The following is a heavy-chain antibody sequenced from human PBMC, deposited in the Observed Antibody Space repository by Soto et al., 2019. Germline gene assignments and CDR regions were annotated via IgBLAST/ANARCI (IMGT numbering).Heavy chain of an antibody. J-gene: IGHJ6*02. CDR1: GGTFSSYA. V-gene: IGHV1-69*13. D-gene: IGHD2-15*01. CDR2: IIPIFGTA. Sequence: GASVKVSCKASGGTFSSYAISWVRQAPGQGLEWMGGIIPIFGTANYAQKFQGRVTITADESTSTAYMELSSLRSEDTAVYYCARVVVGTRVSYYYYGMDVWGQGTTVTVSS. CDR3: ARVVVGTRVSYYYYGMDV.